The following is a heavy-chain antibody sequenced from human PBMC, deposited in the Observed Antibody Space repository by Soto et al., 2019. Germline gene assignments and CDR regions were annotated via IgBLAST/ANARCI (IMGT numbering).Heavy chain of an antibody. J-gene: IGHJ4*02. Sequence: SETLSLTCAVSGGSISSGGYSWSWIRQPPGKGLEWIGYIYHSGSTYYNPSLKSRVTISVDRSKNQFSLKLSSVTAADTAIYYCARRFCSDSYCSYFDYWGRGTLVTVSS. CDR2: IYHSGST. D-gene: IGHD2-15*01. V-gene: IGHV4-30-2*01. CDR1: GGSISSGGYS. CDR3: ARRFCSDSYCSYFDY.